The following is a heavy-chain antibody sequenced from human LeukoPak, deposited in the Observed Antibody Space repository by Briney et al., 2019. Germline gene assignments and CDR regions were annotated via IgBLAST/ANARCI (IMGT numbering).Heavy chain of an antibody. V-gene: IGHV3-11*05. Sequence: PGGSLRLSCAASGFTFSDYYMSWIRQAPGKGLEWVSYISKSGTSTKYADSVKGRFSISRDNAKQSLYLQLTSLTAEDTAVYYCARVRSSGSPLDYWGKRTLLTVSS. CDR3: ARVRSSGSPLDY. D-gene: IGHD3-10*01. J-gene: IGHJ4*02. CDR2: ISKSGTST. CDR1: GFTFSDYY.